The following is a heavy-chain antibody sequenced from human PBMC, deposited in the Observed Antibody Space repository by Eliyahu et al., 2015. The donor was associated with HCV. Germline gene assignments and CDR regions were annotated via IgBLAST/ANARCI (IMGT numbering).Heavy chain of an antibody. J-gene: IGHJ4*02. CDR3: THGDSVDY. CDR2: IRTDGANN. V-gene: IGHV3-30*02. CDR1: GFTFSNFG. D-gene: IGHD4-17*01. Sequence: QVQLVESGGGVVQPGGSLRLSCATSGFTFSNFGMHWVRQAPGKGLEWVAFIRTDGANNNYSDSVKGRFTISRDNSKNTLYLQMNSLRAEDTAVYYCTHGDSVDYWGQGTLVTVSS.